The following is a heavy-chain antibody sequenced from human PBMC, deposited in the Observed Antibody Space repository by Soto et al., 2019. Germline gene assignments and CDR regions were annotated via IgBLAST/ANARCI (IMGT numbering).Heavy chain of an antibody. Sequence: QVQLVQSGAEVKKPGSSVKVSCTASGGTFNTYTINWVRQAPGQRPEWVGRVNPIVGMSSSASKFQGRVTLPADKSTSKAKLALTGLKSVDTAVYYFATSYGSGSTHFHSWGQGTLVTSSS. CDR1: GGTFNTYT. D-gene: IGHD3-10*01. J-gene: IGHJ4*02. V-gene: IGHV1-69*02. CDR3: ATSYGSGSTHFHS. CDR2: VNPIVGMS.